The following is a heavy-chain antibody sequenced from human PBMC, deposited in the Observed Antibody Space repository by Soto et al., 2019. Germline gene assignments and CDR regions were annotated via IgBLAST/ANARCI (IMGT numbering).Heavy chain of an antibody. J-gene: IGHJ6*02. CDR3: ARDEGSDYDFWSGYYNYYHGMDV. CDR2: IKQDGSEK. V-gene: IGHV3-7*03. D-gene: IGHD3-3*01. Sequence: GGSLRLSCAASGFTFSSYWMSWVRQAPGKGLEWVANIKQDGSEKYYVDSVKGRFTISRDNAKNSLYLQMNSLRAEDTAVYYCARDEGSDYDFWSGYYNYYHGMDVWGQGTTVSVSS. CDR1: GFTFSSYW.